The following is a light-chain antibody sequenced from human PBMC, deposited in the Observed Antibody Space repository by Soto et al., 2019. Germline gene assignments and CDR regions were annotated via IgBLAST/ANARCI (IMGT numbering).Light chain of an antibody. V-gene: IGKV1-27*01. J-gene: IGKJ1*01. CDR3: QTYNNALWT. Sequence: DIQMTQSPSSLSASVGDRVTITCRASQGISNYLAWYQQKPGKVPKLLIYAASTLQSGVPSRFSGSGSGAEFPLTISSLQPEDGATYYCQTYNNALWTFGQGARVEIK. CDR1: QGISNY. CDR2: AAS.